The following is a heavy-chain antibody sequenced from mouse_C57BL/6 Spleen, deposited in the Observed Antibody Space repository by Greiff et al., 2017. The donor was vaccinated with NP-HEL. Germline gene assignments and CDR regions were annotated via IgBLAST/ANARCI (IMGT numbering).Heavy chain of an antibody. J-gene: IGHJ4*01. D-gene: IGHD1-1*02. V-gene: IGHV5-12*01. CDR3: ARHRALLWRGAMDY. CDR2: ISNGGGST. Sequence: DVHLVESGGGLVQPGGSLKLSCAASGFTFSDYYMYWVRQTPEKRLEWVAYISNGGGSTYYPDTVKGRFTISRDNAKNTLYLQMSRLKSEDTAMYYCARHRALLWRGAMDYWGQGTSVTVSS. CDR1: GFTFSDYY.